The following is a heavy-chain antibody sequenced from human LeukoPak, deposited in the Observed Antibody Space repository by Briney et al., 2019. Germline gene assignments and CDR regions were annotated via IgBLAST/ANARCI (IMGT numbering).Heavy chain of an antibody. V-gene: IGHV3-30*03. Sequence: SGGSLRLSCAAFGFTVSSNCMYWVRQAPGKGLEWVAVISYDGSNKYYADSVKGRFTISRDNSKNTLYLQMNSLRAEDTAVYYCVRQPPGVYDTTQNWFDPWGQGTLVTVSS. CDR2: ISYDGSNK. J-gene: IGHJ5*02. CDR3: VRQPPGVYDTTQNWFDP. CDR1: GFTVSSNC. D-gene: IGHD3-22*01.